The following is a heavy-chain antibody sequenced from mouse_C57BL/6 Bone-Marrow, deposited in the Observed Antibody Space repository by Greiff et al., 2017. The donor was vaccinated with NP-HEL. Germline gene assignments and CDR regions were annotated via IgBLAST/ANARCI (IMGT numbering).Heavy chain of an antibody. J-gene: IGHJ4*01. D-gene: IGHD2-1*01. Sequence: EVQLVESGGGLVQSGRSLRLSCATSGFTFSDFYMEWVRQAPGKGLEWIAASRNKANDYTTEYSASVKGRFIVSRDTSQSILYLQMNALRAEDTAIYYCARDALYYGNHGGAMDYWGQGTSVTVSS. V-gene: IGHV7-1*01. CDR2: SRNKANDYTT. CDR3: ARDALYYGNHGGAMDY. CDR1: GFTFSDFY.